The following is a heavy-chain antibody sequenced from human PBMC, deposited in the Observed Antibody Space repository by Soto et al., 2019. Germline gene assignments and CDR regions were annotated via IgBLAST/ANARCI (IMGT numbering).Heavy chain of an antibody. J-gene: IGHJ6*02. V-gene: IGHV3-21*01. CDR2: ISNSSSYI. CDR1: GFIFDIYS. CDR3: ARDRGAASDIRYYYYGIDV. D-gene: IGHD3-10*01. Sequence: EVQLVESGGGLVKPGGSLRLSCAASGFIFDIYSMTWVRQAPGKGLEWVSSISNSSSYIYYADSVKGRFTISRDNAENSLYLQMSSLRADDTAVYYCARDRGAASDIRYYYYGIDVWGQGTTVTVSS.